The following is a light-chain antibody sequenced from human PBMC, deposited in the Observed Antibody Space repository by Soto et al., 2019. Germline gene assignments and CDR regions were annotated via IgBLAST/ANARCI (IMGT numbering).Light chain of an antibody. J-gene: IGKJ5*01. Sequence: EIVLTQSRDTLSLSPGDSATLSCRASQSVSSSYLAWYQQKPGRAPRLLIYGASNRATGIPDRFSGSGSGTDFTLTISRLEPEDFAVFYCQQYDDSITFGQGTRLEIE. CDR1: QSVSSSY. CDR3: QQYDDSIT. V-gene: IGKV3-20*01. CDR2: GAS.